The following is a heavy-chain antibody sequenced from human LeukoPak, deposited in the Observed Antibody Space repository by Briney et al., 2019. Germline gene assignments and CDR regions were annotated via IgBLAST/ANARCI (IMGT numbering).Heavy chain of an antibody. CDR3: ARVAGSIDY. D-gene: IGHD6-19*01. CDR2: INLKSGNA. V-gene: IGHV1-8*03. J-gene: IGHJ4*02. Sequence: VASVKVSCKASGYTFTTYDINWVRQATGQGIEWMGWINLKSGNAGYAQNFQGRVTITRDTSISTAYMELSGLRSEDTAVYYCARVAGSIDYWGQGTLVTVSS. CDR1: GYTFTTYD.